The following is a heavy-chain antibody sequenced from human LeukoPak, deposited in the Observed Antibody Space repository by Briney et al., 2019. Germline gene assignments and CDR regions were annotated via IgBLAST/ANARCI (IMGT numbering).Heavy chain of an antibody. CDR2: INQDGSKV. CDR1: GFTISSYW. D-gene: IGHD6-13*01. CDR3: ARPIYSSSWDAFNI. J-gene: IGHJ3*02. Sequence: PGGSLRLSCAGSGFTISSYWMSWVRQAPWKGLECVPNINQDGSKVYYVDSVKGRFTISRDKAKKSLYLQMNSLRAEDTAVYYCARPIYSSSWDAFNIWGQGTMVTVSS. V-gene: IGHV3-7*01.